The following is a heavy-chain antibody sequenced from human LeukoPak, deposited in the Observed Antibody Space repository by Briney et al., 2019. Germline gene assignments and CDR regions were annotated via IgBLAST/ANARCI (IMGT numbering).Heavy chain of an antibody. CDR2: IYYSGST. D-gene: IGHD2-2*03. CDR3: AKGGYCSSTSCPPYYYMDV. V-gene: IGHV4-59*07. CDR1: GGSISSYY. J-gene: IGHJ6*03. Sequence: SDTLSLTCTVSGGSISSYYWSWIRQPPGKGLEWIGYIYYSGSTNYNPSLKSRVTISVDTSKNQFSLKLSSVTAADTAVYYCAKGGYCSSTSCPPYYYMDVWGKGTTVTVSS.